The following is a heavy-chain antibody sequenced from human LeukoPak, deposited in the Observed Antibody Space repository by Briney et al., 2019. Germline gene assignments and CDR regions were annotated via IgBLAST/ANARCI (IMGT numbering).Heavy chain of an antibody. D-gene: IGHD1-26*01. J-gene: IGHJ4*02. CDR1: GFTFSSYS. Sequence: GGSLRLSCAASGFTFSSYSMNWVRQAPGKGLEWVSYISSTSTIYYADSVKGRFTISGDNAKNSLYLEMNSLRAEDTAVYYCARDSIVGVIIKDFFWGQGPLVAVSS. V-gene: IGHV3-48*01. CDR3: ARDSIVGVIIKDFF. CDR2: ISSTSTI.